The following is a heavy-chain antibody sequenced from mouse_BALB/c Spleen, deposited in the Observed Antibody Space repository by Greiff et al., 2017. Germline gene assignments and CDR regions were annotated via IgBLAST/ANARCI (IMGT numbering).Heavy chain of an antibody. J-gene: IGHJ1*01. Sequence: EVKVVESGGGLVKPGGSLKLSCAASGFAFSSYDMSWVRQTPEKRLEWVAYISSGGGSTYYPDTVKGRFTISRDNAKNTLYLQMSSLKSEDTAMYYCARLGEWLLLYCDVWGAGTTVTVSS. CDR2: ISSGGGST. CDR3: ARLGEWLLLYCDV. CDR1: GFAFSSYD. D-gene: IGHD2-3*01. V-gene: IGHV5-12-1*01.